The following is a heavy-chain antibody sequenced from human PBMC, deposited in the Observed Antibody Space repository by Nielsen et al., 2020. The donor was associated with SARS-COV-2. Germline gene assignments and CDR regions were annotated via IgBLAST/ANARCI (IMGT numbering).Heavy chain of an antibody. V-gene: IGHV3-23*03. CDR1: GFTFSSYA. Sequence: GESLKISCAASGFTFSSYAMSWVRQAPGKGLEWVSVIYSGGSSTYYADSVKGRFTISRDNSKNTLYLQMNSLRAEDTAVYYCAKGGSIFGRGVWFDPWGQGTLVTVSS. CDR2: IYSGGSST. CDR3: AKGGSIFGRGVWFDP. J-gene: IGHJ5*02. D-gene: IGHD3-3*01.